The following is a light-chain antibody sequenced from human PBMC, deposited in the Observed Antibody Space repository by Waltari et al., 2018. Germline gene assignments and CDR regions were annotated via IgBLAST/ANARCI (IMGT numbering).Light chain of an antibody. CDR3: ATWDDSLSGGV. CDR1: RSNIGANY. CDR2: RNN. J-gene: IGLJ2*01. V-gene: IGLV1-47*01. Sequence: QSVLTQPPSASGTPGQRVTLSCSGRRSNIGANYVYWYQQDPGLAPRLLIYRNNKRPAGVPDRFSASKSGTSASLAISGLRSEDEADYYCATWDDSLSGGVFGGGTKLTVL.